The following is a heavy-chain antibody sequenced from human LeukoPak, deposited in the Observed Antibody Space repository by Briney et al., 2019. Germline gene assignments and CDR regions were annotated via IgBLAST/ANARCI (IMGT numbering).Heavy chain of an antibody. V-gene: IGHV4-34*01. CDR3: ARQLVWFGELLYPYNWFDP. J-gene: IGHJ5*02. CDR2: INHSGST. D-gene: IGHD3-10*01. Sequence: SETLSLTCAVYGGSFSGYYWSWIRQPPGKGLEWIGEINHSGSTNYNPSLKSRVTISVDTSKDQFSLKLSSVTAADTAVYYCARQLVWFGELLYPYNWFDPWGQGTLVTVSS. CDR1: GGSFSGYY.